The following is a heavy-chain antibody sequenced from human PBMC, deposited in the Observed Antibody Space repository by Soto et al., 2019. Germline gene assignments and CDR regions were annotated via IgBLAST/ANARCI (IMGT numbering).Heavy chain of an antibody. CDR2: ISRSSTNI. D-gene: IGHD6-19*01. V-gene: IGHV3-21*01. CDR3: ARDLKVAASNSYFCYGVDV. CDR1: GFTFSNYT. Sequence: EVQLVESGGGLVKPGGSLRLSCAASGFTFSNYTMEWVRQAPGKGLEWLSSISRSSTNIFYADSVKGRFTVSRDNANNVLYLQSNSLSAEDTAIYSCARDLKVAASNSYFCYGVDVWGQGTTVTVSS. J-gene: IGHJ6*02.